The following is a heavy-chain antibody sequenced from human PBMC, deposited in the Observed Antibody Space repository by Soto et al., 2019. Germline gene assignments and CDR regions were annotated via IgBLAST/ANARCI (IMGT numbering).Heavy chain of an antibody. CDR1: GDSITSFY. CDR2: IYPSGST. CDR3: ARDGNNLEWLLERPQFDP. Sequence: SETLSLTCTVSGDSITSFYWTWIRQPAGTGLEWIGRIYPSGSTNYNLSLKSRVTMSADMSKNEISLKVRSVTAADTAAYYCARDGNNLEWLLERPQFDPWGQGSLVTVSS. D-gene: IGHD3-3*01. V-gene: IGHV4-4*07. J-gene: IGHJ5*02.